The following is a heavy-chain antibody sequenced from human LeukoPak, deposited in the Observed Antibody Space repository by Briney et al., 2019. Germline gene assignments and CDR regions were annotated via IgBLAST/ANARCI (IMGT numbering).Heavy chain of an antibody. CDR1: GFTFSSYA. CDR3: AKAGMIVVVITLYFQH. Sequence: PGGSLRLSCAASGFTFSSYAMSWVRQAPGKGLEWVSAISGSGGSTYYVDSVKGRFTISRDNSKNTLYLQMNSLRAEDTAVYYCAKAGMIVVVITLYFQHWGQGTLVTVSS. V-gene: IGHV3-23*01. J-gene: IGHJ1*01. D-gene: IGHD3-22*01. CDR2: ISGSGGST.